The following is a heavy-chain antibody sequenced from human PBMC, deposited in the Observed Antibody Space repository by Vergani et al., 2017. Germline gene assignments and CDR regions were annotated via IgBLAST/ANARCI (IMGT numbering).Heavy chain of an antibody. CDR2: INHSGST. J-gene: IGHJ5*02. CDR3: ASEWLLPKRRWFDP. D-gene: IGHD3-22*01. CDR1: GGSFSGYY. Sequence: QVQLQQWVAGLLKPSETLSLTCAVYGGSFSGYYWSWIRQPPGKGLEWIGEINHSGSTNYNPSLKSRVTISVDTSKNQFSLKLSSVTAADTAVYYCASEWLLPKRRWFDPWGQGTLVTVSS. V-gene: IGHV4-34*01.